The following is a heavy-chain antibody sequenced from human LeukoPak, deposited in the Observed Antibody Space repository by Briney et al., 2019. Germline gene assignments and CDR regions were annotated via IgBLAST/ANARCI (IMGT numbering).Heavy chain of an antibody. CDR1: GNTFTCYY. V-gene: IGHV1-2*02. CDR3: ASVEAVGVGIDP. J-gene: IGHJ5*02. Sequence: ASVKVSCKASGNTFTCYYFHWVRQAPGKGLEWMGWINPNSGATDYAQKFQGRVTMTTDTSISTAYMEVSRLRPDDTAVYYCASVEAVGVGIDPWGQGTLVTVSS. CDR2: INPNSGAT. D-gene: IGHD6-13*01.